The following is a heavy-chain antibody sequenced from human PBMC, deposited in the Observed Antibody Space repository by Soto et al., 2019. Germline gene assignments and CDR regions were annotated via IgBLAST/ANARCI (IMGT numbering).Heavy chain of an antibody. CDR3: ARDTGTYYDFWIGYYGYMDV. D-gene: IGHD3-3*01. J-gene: IGHJ6*03. CDR2: IYYSGST. V-gene: IGHV4-59*01. Sequence: SETLSLTCTVSGGSISSYYWSWIRQPPGKGLEWIGYIYYSGSTNYNPSLKSRVTISVDTSKNQFSLKLSSVTAADTAVYYCARDTGTYYDFWIGYYGYMDVWGKGTTVTVSS. CDR1: GGSISSYY.